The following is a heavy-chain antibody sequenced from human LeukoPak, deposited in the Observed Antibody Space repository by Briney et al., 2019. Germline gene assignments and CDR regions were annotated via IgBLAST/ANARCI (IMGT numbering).Heavy chain of an antibody. CDR1: GFTFSYFA. J-gene: IGHJ4*02. V-gene: IGHV3-23*01. Sequence: GGSLRLSCTASGFTFSYFAMTWVRQAPGKGLEWVSGLTGSGDRTHYADSVKGRFTISRDNSKNTLFLQMNDLTLDDTAVYYSTKGSYHDSVEAYNCGQGTLGTVSS. CDR2: LTGSGDRT. CDR3: TKGSYHDSVEAYN. D-gene: IGHD3-16*01.